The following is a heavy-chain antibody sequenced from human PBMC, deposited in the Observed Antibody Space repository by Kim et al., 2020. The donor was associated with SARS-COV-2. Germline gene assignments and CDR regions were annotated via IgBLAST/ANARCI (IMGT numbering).Heavy chain of an antibody. Sequence: NPSLKSRVTISVATSKNEFYLKLSSVTDADTAVYYCARARAYSIVGAFDYWGQGTLVTVSS. D-gene: IGHD6-13*01. V-gene: IGHV4-59*01. CDR3: ARARAYSIVGAFDY. J-gene: IGHJ4*02.